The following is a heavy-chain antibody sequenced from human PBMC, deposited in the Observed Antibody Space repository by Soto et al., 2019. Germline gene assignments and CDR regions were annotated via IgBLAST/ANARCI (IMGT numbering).Heavy chain of an antibody. CDR1: GLTFSGFW. J-gene: IGHJ4*02. CDR2: INEDGGAK. Sequence: VQLVESGGALVQPGGSLRLSCAASGLTFSGFWMTWVRQAPGKGLEWVANINEDGGAKYYVDSVKGRFTISRDNAETSLYLQMNSLRVEDTAIYYCASGGHVDYCGQGTLVTVSS. V-gene: IGHV3-7*01. D-gene: IGHD3-16*01. CDR3: ASGGHVDY.